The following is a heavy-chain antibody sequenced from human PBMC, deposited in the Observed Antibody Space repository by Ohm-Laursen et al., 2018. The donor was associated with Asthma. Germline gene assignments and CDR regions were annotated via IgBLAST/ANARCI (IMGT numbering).Heavy chain of an antibody. Sequence: GSLRLSCTASGYTFSRYSIHWVRQAPGKGLEWVSYISSSSSTIYYADSVKGRFTISRDNAKNSLYLQMNSLRSEDTAVYYCARGIDYGGYWGQGTLVTVSS. CDR3: ARGIDYGGY. J-gene: IGHJ4*02. V-gene: IGHV3-48*01. CDR2: ISSSSSTI. CDR1: GYTFSRYS.